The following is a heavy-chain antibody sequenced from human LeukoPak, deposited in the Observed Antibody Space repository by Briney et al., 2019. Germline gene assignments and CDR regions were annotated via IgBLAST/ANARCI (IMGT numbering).Heavy chain of an antibody. Sequence: GGSLRLSCAASGFTFGNSWMTWVRQAPGKGLEWVASIKQDGSETYYVDSVKGRFTISRDNSKNTLYLQMNSLRAEDTAVYYCAKVAVGATITDYWGQGTLVTVSS. CDR1: GFTFGNSW. CDR2: IKQDGSET. CDR3: AKVAVGATITDY. V-gene: IGHV3-7*01. D-gene: IGHD1-26*01. J-gene: IGHJ4*02.